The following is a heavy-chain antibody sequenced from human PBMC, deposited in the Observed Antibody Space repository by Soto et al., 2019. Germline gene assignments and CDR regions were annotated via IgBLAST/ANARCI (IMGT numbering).Heavy chain of an antibody. CDR3: ARGRRQLDY. Sequence: GGSLRLSCVASEFTFSDHCMSWIRQAPGKGLEWVSYISTGGAIRYYADSVRGRFTISRDNAKNSLYLQMNSLRAEDTAVYYCARGRRQLDYWGQGTLVTVSS. J-gene: IGHJ4*02. CDR1: EFTFSDHC. D-gene: IGHD6-13*01. CDR2: ISTGGAIR. V-gene: IGHV3-11*01.